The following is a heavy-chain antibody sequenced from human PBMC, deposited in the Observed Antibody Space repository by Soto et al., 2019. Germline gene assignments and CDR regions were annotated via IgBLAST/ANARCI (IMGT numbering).Heavy chain of an antibody. J-gene: IGHJ3*02. D-gene: IGHD3-22*01. CDR2: IDPSDSYT. CDR3: ARGVTYYYDSSGYYYRPDAFDI. Sequence: GESLKISFKGSGYSFTSYWISWVRQMSGKGLEWMGRIDPSDSYTNYSPSFQGHVTISAGKSISTAYLQWSSLKASDTAMYYCARGVTYYYDSSGYYYRPDAFDIWGQGTMVTVSS. CDR1: GYSFTSYW. V-gene: IGHV5-10-1*01.